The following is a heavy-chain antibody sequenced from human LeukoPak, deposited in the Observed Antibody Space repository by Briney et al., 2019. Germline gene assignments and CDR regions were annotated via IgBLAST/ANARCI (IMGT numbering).Heavy chain of an antibody. CDR1: GFTFSSYA. CDR3: GKRARTTVTTLNS. CDR2: ISGSGDST. V-gene: IGHV3-23*01. D-gene: IGHD4-17*01. Sequence: GGSLRLSCAASGFTFSSYAMSWVRQAPGKGLEWVATISGSGDSTYYAASVQGQFTISRDNSKNTLFLQLNSLRPEDTAVYYCGKRARTTVTTLNSWGQGTLVTVSS. J-gene: IGHJ4*02.